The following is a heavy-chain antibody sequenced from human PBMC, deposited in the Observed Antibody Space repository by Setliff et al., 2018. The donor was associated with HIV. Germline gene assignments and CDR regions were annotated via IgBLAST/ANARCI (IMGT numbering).Heavy chain of an antibody. CDR1: GYTFTSYA. Sequence: ASVKVSCKASGYTFTSYAIHWVRRAPGQGLEWLGMVNPSGGSTAYAQKFQGRVTMTRDTSTNTVYMDLSGLRSDDTAVYYCARDRTAGYHYDYGYWGQGTLVTVSS. J-gene: IGHJ4*02. D-gene: IGHD3-16*01. V-gene: IGHV1-46*01. CDR2: VNPSGGST. CDR3: ARDRTAGYHYDYGY.